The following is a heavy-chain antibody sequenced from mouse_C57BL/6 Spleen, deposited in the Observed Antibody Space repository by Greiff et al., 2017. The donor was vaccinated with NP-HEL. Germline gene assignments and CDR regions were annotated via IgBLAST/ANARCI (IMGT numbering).Heavy chain of an antibody. CDR3: ARVGYSIYWYFDV. Sequence: QVQLKQSGPELVKPGASVKISCKASGYSFTDYNMNWVKQRPGQGLEWIGDIYPGSGSTNYNEKFKSKATLTVDTSSSTAYMQLSSLTSEDSAVYYCARVGYSIYWYFDVWGTGTTVTVSS. CDR2: IYPGSGST. CDR1: GYSFTDYN. V-gene: IGHV1-55*01. D-gene: IGHD2-5*01. J-gene: IGHJ1*03.